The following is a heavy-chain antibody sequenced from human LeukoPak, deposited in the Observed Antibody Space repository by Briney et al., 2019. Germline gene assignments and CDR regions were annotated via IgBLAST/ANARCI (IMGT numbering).Heavy chain of an antibody. Sequence: GGSLRLSCAASGFTFNSYWMTWLRQAPGKGLEWVANIKQDGSEKYYVDSVKGRFTISRDNAGNSVYLQMNSLRAEDTAVYYCARGGTRGYSPSDYWGQGTLVTVSS. J-gene: IGHJ4*02. CDR1: GFTFNSYW. CDR3: ARGGTRGYSPSDY. V-gene: IGHV3-7*01. D-gene: IGHD5-18*01. CDR2: IKQDGSEK.